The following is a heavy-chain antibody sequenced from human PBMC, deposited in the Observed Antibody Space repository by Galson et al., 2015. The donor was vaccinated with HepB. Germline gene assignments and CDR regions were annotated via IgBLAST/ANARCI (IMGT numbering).Heavy chain of an antibody. CDR1: GGTFSTYA. CDR3: ARDLEVRGTDYNLGH. J-gene: IGHJ4*02. D-gene: IGHD1-26*01. V-gene: IGHV1-69*13. CDR2: IIPVFRTP. Sequence: SVKVSCKASGGTFSTYAISWVRQAPGQGLEWMGGIIPVFRTPHYTQKFQGRLTITADESTNTAYMELTSLRSEDTAVYYCARDLEVRGTDYNLGHWGRGTLVTVSS.